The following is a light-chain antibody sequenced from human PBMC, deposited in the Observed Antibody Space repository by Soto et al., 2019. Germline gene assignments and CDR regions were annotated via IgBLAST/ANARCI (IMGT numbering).Light chain of an antibody. CDR1: STDVGGYNF. CDR3: CSYAGNFHYV. Sequence: QSVLTQPRSVSGSPGQSVTISCTGTSTDVGGYNFVSWYQQHPGKVPKFMIFDVSERPSGVPDRFSGSKSGNTASLTISGLQAEDETDYYCCSYAGNFHYVFCSGPKVTV. CDR2: DVS. J-gene: IGLJ1*01. V-gene: IGLV2-11*01.